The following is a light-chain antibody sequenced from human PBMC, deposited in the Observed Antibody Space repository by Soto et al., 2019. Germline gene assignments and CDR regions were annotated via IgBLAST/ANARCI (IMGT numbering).Light chain of an antibody. Sequence: HSVLTQPPSVSGAPGQRVTISCTGSSSNIGAGYDVHWYQQLPGTAPKLLIYGNSNRPSGVPDRFSGSKSGTSASLAITGLQAEDEADYYCQSHDSSLSGYVFGTGPRSPS. J-gene: IGLJ1*01. CDR3: QSHDSSLSGYV. CDR2: GNS. V-gene: IGLV1-40*01. CDR1: SSNIGAGYD.